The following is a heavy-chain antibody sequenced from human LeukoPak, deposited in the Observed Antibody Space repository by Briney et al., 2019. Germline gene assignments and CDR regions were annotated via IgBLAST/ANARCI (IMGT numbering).Heavy chain of an antibody. Sequence: AGGSLRLSCAAFGFTFSNYWMSWVRQAPGKGLEWVANIKRDGSGKYYVDSVKGRFTISRDNAKNSLYLQLNSLRAEDTAVYYCARVELELDHFDYWGQGTLVSVSS. CDR3: ARVELELDHFDY. D-gene: IGHD1-7*01. CDR1: GFTFSNYW. J-gene: IGHJ4*02. V-gene: IGHV3-7*01. CDR2: IKRDGSGK.